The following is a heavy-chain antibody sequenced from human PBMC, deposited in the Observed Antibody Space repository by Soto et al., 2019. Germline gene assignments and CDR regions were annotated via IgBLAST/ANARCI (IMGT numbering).Heavy chain of an antibody. Sequence: QVQLVESGGGLVKPGGSLRLSCAASGFTFSDYYMSWIRQATGKGLEWVSYISSSRSYTNYADSVKGRFTISRDNAKNSLYLQMNSLRAEDTAVYYCARDADILTGSDAFDIWGQGTMVTVSS. D-gene: IGHD3-9*01. CDR1: GFTFSDYY. V-gene: IGHV3-11*05. J-gene: IGHJ3*02. CDR2: ISSSRSYT. CDR3: ARDADILTGSDAFDI.